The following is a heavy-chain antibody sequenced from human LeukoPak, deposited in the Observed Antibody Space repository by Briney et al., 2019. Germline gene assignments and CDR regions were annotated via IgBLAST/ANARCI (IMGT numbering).Heavy chain of an antibody. Sequence: SETLSLTCTVSGGSISSGGYYWSWIRQHPGKGLEWIGYIYYSGSTYYNPSLKSRVTISVDTSKNQFSLKLSSVTAADTAVYYCARNPFLEWLSGYYFDYWGQGTLVTVSS. D-gene: IGHD3-3*02. V-gene: IGHV4-31*03. CDR2: IYYSGST. CDR3: ARNPFLEWLSGYYFDY. CDR1: GGSISSGGYY. J-gene: IGHJ4*02.